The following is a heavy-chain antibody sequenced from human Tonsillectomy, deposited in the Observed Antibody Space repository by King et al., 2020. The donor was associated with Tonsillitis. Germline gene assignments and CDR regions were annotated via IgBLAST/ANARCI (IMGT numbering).Heavy chain of an antibody. CDR3: AKDRAGSGRYFSSAFDI. CDR2: ISGSGGTT. CDR1: GFTFSSYA. Sequence: VQLVESGGGLVQPGGSLRLACAASGFTFSSYAMSWVRQAPGRGLEWVSAISGSGGTTYYADSAKGRVTIARDNSKNTLSLQMNSLSAEDTAIYYCAKDRAGSGRYFSSAFDIWGQGAVVTVSS. V-gene: IGHV3-23*04. J-gene: IGHJ3*02. D-gene: IGHD1-26*01.